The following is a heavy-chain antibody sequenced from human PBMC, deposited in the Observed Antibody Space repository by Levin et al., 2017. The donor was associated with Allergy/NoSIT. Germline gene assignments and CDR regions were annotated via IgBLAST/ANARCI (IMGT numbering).Heavy chain of an antibody. J-gene: IGHJ3*02. Sequence: SETLSLTCTVSGGSISSSSYYWGWIRQPPGKGLEWIGSIYYSGSTYYNPSLKSRVTISVDTSKNQFSLKLSSVTAADTAVYYCARTPWDAYAFDIWGQGTMVTVSS. CDR2: IYYSGST. D-gene: IGHD1-26*01. CDR3: ARTPWDAYAFDI. CDR1: GGSISSSSYY. V-gene: IGHV4-39*01.